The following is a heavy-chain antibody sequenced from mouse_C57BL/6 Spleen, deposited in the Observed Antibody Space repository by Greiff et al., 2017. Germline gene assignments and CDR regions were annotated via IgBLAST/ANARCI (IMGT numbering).Heavy chain of an antibody. D-gene: IGHD2-3*01. J-gene: IGHJ2*01. Sequence: DVQLQQSGAELVKPGASVKLSCTASGFTIKDYYMHWVKQRTEQGLEWIGRIDPEDGDTKYAQKFQGKATITADTSSNTAYLQLSSLTSEDTAVYYCARGYGYYVPADWGQGTTLTVSS. CDR3: ARGYGYYVPAD. CDR2: IDPEDGDT. V-gene: IGHV14-2*01. CDR1: GFTIKDYY.